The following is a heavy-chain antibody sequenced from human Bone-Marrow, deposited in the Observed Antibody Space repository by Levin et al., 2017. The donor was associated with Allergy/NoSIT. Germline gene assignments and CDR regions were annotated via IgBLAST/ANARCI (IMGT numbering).Heavy chain of an antibody. D-gene: IGHD5-12*01. J-gene: IGHJ4*02. CDR1: GFTFSSYP. V-gene: IGHV3-30-3*01. CDR2: LSYDGINK. CDR3: ARSKWPRSYYFDY. Sequence: SCAASGFTFSSYPMHWVRQAPGKGLEWVAVLSYDGINKYYADSVQGRFTISRDNSKNTLFLQMNSLRAEDTAVYYCARSKWPRSYYFDYWGQGTLVTVSS.